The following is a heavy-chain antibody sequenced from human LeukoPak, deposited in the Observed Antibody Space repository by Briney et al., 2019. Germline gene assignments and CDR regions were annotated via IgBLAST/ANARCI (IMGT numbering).Heavy chain of an antibody. CDR1: GGSISSGGHY. Sequence: SETLSLTCTVSGGSISSGGHYWSWIRQHPGKGLEWIEHTYQSGNTYYNPPLKSRVTISVDTSKNQFSLKLNSVTAADTAVYYCARGVSGLYDYWGQGTLVTVSS. CDR3: ARGVSGLYDY. D-gene: IGHD6-25*01. V-gene: IGHV4-31*03. CDR2: TYQSGNT. J-gene: IGHJ4*02.